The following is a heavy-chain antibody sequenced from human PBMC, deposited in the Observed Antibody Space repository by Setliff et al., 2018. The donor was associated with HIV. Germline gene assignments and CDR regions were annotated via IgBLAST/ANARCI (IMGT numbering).Heavy chain of an antibody. D-gene: IGHD2-15*01. CDR3: ARLLGRTVVVINAGFDY. V-gene: IGHV4-38-2*02. CDR2: IYHVGRA. CDR1: NYSISSGHY. Sequence: SETLSLTCTISNYSISSGHYWGWSRPSPGKGLEWIGNIYHVGRAFYSPSLESRVSISVDTSKNPFSLRLTSVTAADTAVYYGARLLGRTVVVINAGFDYWGQGTLVTVSS. J-gene: IGHJ4*02.